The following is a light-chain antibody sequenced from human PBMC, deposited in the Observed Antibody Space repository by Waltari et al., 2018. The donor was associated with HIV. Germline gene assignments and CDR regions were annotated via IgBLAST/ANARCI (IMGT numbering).Light chain of an antibody. V-gene: IGKV4-1*01. J-gene: IGKJ2*01. CDR1: RKILYSSNNKDF. Sequence: DIIMTQSLDSLPVSLGERVTLTCKSSRKILYSSNNKDFLSWYQQRPGQPPNLLIYWASIRAAGVPDRFSGSGSGTEFTLAINNLQAEDVAIYYCQQYYSSPYTFGPGTKLEI. CDR3: QQYYSSPYT. CDR2: WAS.